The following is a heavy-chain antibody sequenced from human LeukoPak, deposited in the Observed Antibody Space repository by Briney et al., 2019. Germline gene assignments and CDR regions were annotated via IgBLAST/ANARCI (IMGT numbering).Heavy chain of an antibody. CDR3: ARAGGAHYYDSSGYYYFDY. J-gene: IGHJ4*02. Sequence: SETLSLTCTVSGGSISSSSYYWGWIRQPAGKGLEWIGRIYTSGSTNYNPSLKSRVTMSVDTSKNQFSLKLRSVTAADPAVYYCARAGGAHYYDSSGYYYFDYWGQGTLVTVSS. V-gene: IGHV4-61*02. D-gene: IGHD3-22*01. CDR1: GGSISSSSYY. CDR2: IYTSGST.